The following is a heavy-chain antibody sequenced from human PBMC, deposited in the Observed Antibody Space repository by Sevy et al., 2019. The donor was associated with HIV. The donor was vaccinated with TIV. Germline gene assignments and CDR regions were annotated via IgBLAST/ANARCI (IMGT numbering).Heavy chain of an antibody. V-gene: IGHV3-7*01. J-gene: IGHJ6*03. CDR1: GFTFSSYW. D-gene: IGHD2-2*01. Sequence: GGSLRLSCAASGFTFSSYWMSWVRQAPGKGLEWVANIKQDGSERYYEDSVKGRFTITRDDTKNSMYLQMNSLGVEDTAVYYCARESENIVVVPAATINYYYAYYMDVWGKGTTVTVSS. CDR3: ARESENIVVVPAATINYYYAYYMDV. CDR2: IKQDGSER.